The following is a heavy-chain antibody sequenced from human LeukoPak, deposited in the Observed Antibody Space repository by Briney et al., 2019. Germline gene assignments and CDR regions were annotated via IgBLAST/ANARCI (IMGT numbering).Heavy chain of an antibody. CDR3: ARAKGYRGSYLDV. CDR2: ISSSSSYI. CDR1: GFTFSSYS. Sequence: GGSLRLSCAASGFTFSSYSMNWVRQAPGKGLEWVSSISSSSSYIYYVDSVKSRFTISRDNAKNSLYLQMNSLRAEDTAVYYCARAKGYRGSYLDVWGLGTTVTASS. D-gene: IGHD1-26*01. V-gene: IGHV3-21*01. J-gene: IGHJ6*02.